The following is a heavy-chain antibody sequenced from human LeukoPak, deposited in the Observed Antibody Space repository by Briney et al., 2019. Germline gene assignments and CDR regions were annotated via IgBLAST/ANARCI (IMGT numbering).Heavy chain of an antibody. CDR1: GGTFSSYA. J-gene: IGHJ4*02. V-gene: IGHV1-69*10. CDR2: IIPILGIA. D-gene: IGHD5-24*01. CDR3: ARDEGRDGYNNYY. Sequence: ASVKVSCKASGGTFSSYAMSWVRQAPGQGLEWMGGIIPILGIANYAQTFQGRVTITGDKSTSTAYMELSSLRSEDTAVYYCARDEGRDGYNNYYWGQGTLVTVSS.